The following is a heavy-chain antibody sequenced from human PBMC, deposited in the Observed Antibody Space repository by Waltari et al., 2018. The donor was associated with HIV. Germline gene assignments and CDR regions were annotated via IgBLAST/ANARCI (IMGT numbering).Heavy chain of an antibody. CDR3: ARTFLYCSGGTCYFDY. D-gene: IGHD2-15*01. CDR1: GYTFPGSY. V-gene: IGHV1-2*02. Sequence: QVQLVQSGAAVKKPGAAVKVSCKASGYTFPGSYTHWVRQAPGQGLEWMGWINPNSGGTNYAQKLQGRVTMTRDTSISTAYMELSRLRSDDTAVYYCARTFLYCSGGTCYFDYWGQGTLVTISS. J-gene: IGHJ4*02. CDR2: INPNSGGT.